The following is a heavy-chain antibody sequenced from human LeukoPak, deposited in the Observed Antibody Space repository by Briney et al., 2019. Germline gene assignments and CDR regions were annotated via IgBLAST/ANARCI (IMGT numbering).Heavy chain of an antibody. J-gene: IGHJ3*02. V-gene: IGHV1-69*13. CDR1: GGTFSSYA. CDR3: AHEAASETGAFDI. Sequence: SVKVSCKASGGTFSSYAISWVRQAPGQGLEWMGGIIPIFGTANYAQKFQGRVTITADESTSTAYMELSSLRSEDTAVYYCAHEAASETGAFDIWGQGTMVTVSS. D-gene: IGHD6-13*01. CDR2: IIPIFGTA.